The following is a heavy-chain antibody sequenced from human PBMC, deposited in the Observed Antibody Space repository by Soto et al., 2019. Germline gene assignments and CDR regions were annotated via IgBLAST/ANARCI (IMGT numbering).Heavy chain of an antibody. CDR3: ARRTWENSGAFDI. Sequence: QGQLVQSEAEVKKPGASVKVSCKASGYTFTTYGITWVRQAPGQGLEWMGWISAYNGNTKYAQKLQGRVTMTTDTSTSTAYRDLRSLRSDDKAVYYCARRTWENSGAFDIWGQGTMVTVSS. CDR2: ISAYNGNT. J-gene: IGHJ3*02. D-gene: IGHD1-26*01. V-gene: IGHV1-18*04. CDR1: GYTFTTYG.